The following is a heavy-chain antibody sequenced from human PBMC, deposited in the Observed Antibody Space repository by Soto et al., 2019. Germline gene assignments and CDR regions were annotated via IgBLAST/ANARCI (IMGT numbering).Heavy chain of an antibody. V-gene: IGHV1-18*04. J-gene: IGHJ4*02. CDR1: GYTFTNYG. Sequence: ASVKVSCKASGYTFTNYGFSWVRQAPGQGLEWMGWISAYNGNTNYAQKLQGRVTMTTDTSTTTAYMELRSLRSDDTAVYFCARHYDSTGYNFAYWGEGALVTVSS. D-gene: IGHD3-22*01. CDR3: ARHYDSTGYNFAY. CDR2: ISAYNGNT.